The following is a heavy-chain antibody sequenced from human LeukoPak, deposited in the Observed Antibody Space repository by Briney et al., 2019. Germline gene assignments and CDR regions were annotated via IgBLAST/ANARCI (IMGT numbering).Heavy chain of an antibody. CDR2: IYSTGST. CDR3: ARQRGYDSGGTGSFDS. J-gene: IGHJ4*02. D-gene: IGHD6-19*01. CDR1: GGSIGGAGSY. Sequence: PSETLSLTCSVSGGSIGGAGSYWTWIRQQPGKDLDWIGYIYSTGSTSFNPSLRSRVSMSVDTSENQFSLRLSSVTAVDRGVYFCARQRGYDSGGTGSFDSWGQGILVTVSS. V-gene: IGHV4-31*03.